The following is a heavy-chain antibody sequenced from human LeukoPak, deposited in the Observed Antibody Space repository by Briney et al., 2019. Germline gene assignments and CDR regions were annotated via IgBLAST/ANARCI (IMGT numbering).Heavy chain of an antibody. V-gene: IGHV1-2*02. Sequence: ASVKVSCKASGYIFTDYYLHWVRQAPGQGLEWTGWIKPESGRTHYAQKFQGGVTMTRDTSISTAYMELSRLRSDDTALYYCARGGKYGCSAGSCYSDYWGQGTLVTVSS. D-gene: IGHD2-15*01. CDR3: ARGGKYGCSAGSCYSDY. CDR2: IKPESGRT. J-gene: IGHJ4*02. CDR1: GYIFTDYY.